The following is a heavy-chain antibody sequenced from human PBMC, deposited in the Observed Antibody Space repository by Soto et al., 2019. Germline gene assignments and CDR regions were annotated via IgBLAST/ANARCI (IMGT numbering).Heavy chain of an antibody. Sequence: GGSLRLSCAASGFTFTRYSMNWVRQAPGKGLEWVSSISSTTNYIYYGDSMKGRFTISRDNAKNSLYLEMNSLRAEDTAVYYYAKQGGPGGGDIPYYFDYWGQGPLVTVPS. CDR3: AKQGGPGGGDIPYYFDY. V-gene: IGHV3-21*06. CDR1: GFTFTRYS. D-gene: IGHD3-10*01. J-gene: IGHJ4*02. CDR2: ISSTTNYI.